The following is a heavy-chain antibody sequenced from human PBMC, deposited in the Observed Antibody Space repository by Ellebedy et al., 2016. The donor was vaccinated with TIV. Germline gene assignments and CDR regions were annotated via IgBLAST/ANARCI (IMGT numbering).Heavy chain of an antibody. Sequence: GESLKISCKGSGYRFTSYWIGWVRQMPGKGLERMGIIYPGDSDTRYSPSFQGQVTISADKSISTAYLQWSSLKASDTAMYYCARGVYYYDSSGYRHYYFDYWGQGTLVTVSS. CDR2: IYPGDSDT. V-gene: IGHV5-51*01. D-gene: IGHD3-22*01. CDR1: GYRFTSYW. CDR3: ARGVYYYDSSGYRHYYFDY. J-gene: IGHJ4*02.